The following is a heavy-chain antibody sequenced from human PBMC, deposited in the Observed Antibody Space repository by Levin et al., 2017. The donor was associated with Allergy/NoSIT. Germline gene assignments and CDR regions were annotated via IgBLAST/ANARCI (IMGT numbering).Heavy chain of an antibody. CDR2: ISYDGSRK. D-gene: IGHD3-10*01. Sequence: GGSLRLSCTDSGFTFSSYAMHWVRQAPGKGLEWVAVISYDGSRKYYADSVNGRFTISRDSSKNTLYLQKSSLRAEDTALYCCARYPGSGSRSYCFYDVDVWGRGTTVTVSS. V-gene: IGHV3-30-3*01. CDR3: ARYPGSGSRSYCFYDVDV. CDR1: GFTFSSYA. J-gene: IGHJ6*03.